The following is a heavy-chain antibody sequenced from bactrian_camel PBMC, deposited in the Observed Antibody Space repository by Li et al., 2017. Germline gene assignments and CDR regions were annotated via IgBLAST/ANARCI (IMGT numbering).Heavy chain of an antibody. Sequence: HVQLVESGGGSVQAGGSLRLSCVASGYTYSSHCMGWFRQAPGKEREGVAVIAGSGSTGYADSVKGRFTISKDNAKNTLYLQMNSLKPEDTAMYYCASESLPCAYDAQFGFWGQGTQVTVS. CDR2: VIAGSGST. D-gene: IGHD2*01. V-gene: IGHV3S1*01. CDR1: GYTYSSHC. J-gene: IGHJ6*01. CDR3: ASESLPCAYDAQFGF.